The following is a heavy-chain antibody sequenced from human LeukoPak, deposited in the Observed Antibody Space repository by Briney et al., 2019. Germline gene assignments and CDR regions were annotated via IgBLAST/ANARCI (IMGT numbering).Heavy chain of an antibody. Sequence: SETLSLTCTVSGGSISSYYWSWIRQPPGKGLEWIGDIYYSGSTNYNPSLKSRVTISVDTSKNQFSLKLSSVTAADTAVEYCARVRITRVGGRQTCFAPGGKGPLATVPS. V-gene: IGHV4-59*01. CDR3: ARVRITRVGGRQTCFAP. D-gene: IGHD3-10*01. J-gene: IGHJ5*02. CDR2: IYYSGST. CDR1: GGSISSYY.